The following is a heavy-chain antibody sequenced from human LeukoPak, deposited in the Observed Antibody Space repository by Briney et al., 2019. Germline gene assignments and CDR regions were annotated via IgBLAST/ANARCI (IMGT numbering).Heavy chain of an antibody. CDR1: GFTFSSYE. V-gene: IGHV3-30*18. CDR3: AKVNRIAVADY. J-gene: IGHJ4*02. Sequence: GGSLRLSCAASGFTFSSYEMNWVRQAPGKGLEWVAVISHDGSNKYYADSVKGRFTISRDNSKNTLYLQMNSLRAEDTAVYYCAKVNRIAVADYWGQGTLVTVSS. D-gene: IGHD6-19*01. CDR2: ISHDGSNK.